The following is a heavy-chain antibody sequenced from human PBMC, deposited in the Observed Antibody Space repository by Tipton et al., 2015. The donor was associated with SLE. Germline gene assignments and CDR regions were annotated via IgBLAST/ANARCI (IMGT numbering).Heavy chain of an antibody. CDR3: AKATPGFYKAEYFHH. CDR2: ISGDGDST. D-gene: IGHD1-1*01. CDR1: GFTFDDYA. Sequence: SLRLSCAVSGFTFDDYAMHWVRQAPGKGLEWVSLISGDGDSTYYADSVKGRFTISRDNSKNCLYLQMNSLRTEDTALYYCAKATPGFYKAEYFHHWGQGTLVTVSS. J-gene: IGHJ1*01. V-gene: IGHV3-43*02.